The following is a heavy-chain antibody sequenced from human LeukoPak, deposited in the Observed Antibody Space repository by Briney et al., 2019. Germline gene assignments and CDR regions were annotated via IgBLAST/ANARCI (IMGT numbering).Heavy chain of an antibody. V-gene: IGHV3-30*18. CDR3: AKAEVAGTVGATDY. J-gene: IGHJ4*02. D-gene: IGHD6-19*01. Sequence: GGSLRLSCAASGFTFSSYGMHWVRQAPGKGLEWVAVISYDGSNKYYADSVKGRFTISRDNSKNTLYLQMNSLRAEDTAVYYCAKAEVAGTVGATDYWGQGTLVTVSS. CDR1: GFTFSSYG. CDR2: ISYDGSNK.